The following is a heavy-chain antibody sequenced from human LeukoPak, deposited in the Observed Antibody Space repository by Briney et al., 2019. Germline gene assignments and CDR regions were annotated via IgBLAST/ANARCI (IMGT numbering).Heavy chain of an antibody. Sequence: SETLSLTCTVSGGSISSYYWSWIRQPPGKGLEWIGYIYYSGSTNYNPSLKSRVTISVDTSKNQFSLKLTSVTAADTAVFYCARESGYYDVLTGYYNQNWFDRWGQGTLVAVPS. D-gene: IGHD3-9*01. CDR1: GGSISSYY. J-gene: IGHJ5*02. CDR3: ARESGYYDVLTGYYNQNWFDR. CDR2: IYYSGST. V-gene: IGHV4-59*12.